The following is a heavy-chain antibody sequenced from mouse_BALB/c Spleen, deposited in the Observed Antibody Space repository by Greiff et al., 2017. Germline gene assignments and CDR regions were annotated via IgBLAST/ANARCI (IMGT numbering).Heavy chain of an antibody. CDR3: ARGTRYDGYAMDY. V-gene: IGHV3-2*02. D-gene: IGHD2-14*01. Sequence: VQLQQSGPGLVKPSQSLSLTCTVTGYSITSDYAWNWIRQFPGNTLEWMGYISYSGSTSYNPSLKSRISITRDTSKNQFFLQLNSVTTEDTATYYCARGTRYDGYAMDYWGQGTSVTVSS. CDR2: ISYSGST. J-gene: IGHJ4*01. CDR1: GYSITSDYA.